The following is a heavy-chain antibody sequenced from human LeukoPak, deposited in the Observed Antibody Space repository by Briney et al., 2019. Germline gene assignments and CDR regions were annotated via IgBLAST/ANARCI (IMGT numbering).Heavy chain of an antibody. J-gene: IGHJ4*02. CDR1: GFTFNNYA. D-gene: IGHD6-6*01. CDR2: ISFNGAGT. V-gene: IGHV3-23*01. Sequence: TGGSLRLSCETSGFTFNNYAMTWVRQAPGKGLEWVSGISFNGAGTYYADSVKGRFTISRDNSKSTVYLQMNGPRAEDTAFYYCAKDHDSSPDYFDYWGQGTLVTVSS. CDR3: AKDHDSSPDYFDY.